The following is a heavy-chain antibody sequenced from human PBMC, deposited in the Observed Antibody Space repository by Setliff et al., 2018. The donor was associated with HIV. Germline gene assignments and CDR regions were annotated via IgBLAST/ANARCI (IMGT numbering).Heavy chain of an antibody. CDR2: INTNTGSP. Sequence: ASVKVSCKASGHTFINYAMNWVRQAPGQGLEWMGWINTNTGSPTYAQAFTGRFVFSVDTSVTTAYLQISSLKAEDTAVYYCARALYGDYGGDINWFDPWGQGTLVTVSS. V-gene: IGHV7-4-1*02. J-gene: IGHJ5*02. CDR3: ARALYGDYGGDINWFDP. CDR1: GHTFINYA. D-gene: IGHD4-17*01.